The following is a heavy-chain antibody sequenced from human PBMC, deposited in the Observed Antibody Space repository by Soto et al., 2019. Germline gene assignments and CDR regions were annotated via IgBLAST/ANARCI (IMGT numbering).Heavy chain of an antibody. V-gene: IGHV5-10-1*01. CDR1: GYTSTTFW. CDR3: ARLYCSSTTCDSWFDP. Sequence: PGESLKISCKGSGYTSTTFWISWVRQMPGKGLEWMGRIDPSDSYTNYSPSFQGHVTISADKSISTAYLQWGSLKASDTAIYYCARLYCSSTTCDSWFDPWGQGTLVTVSS. CDR2: IDPSDSYT. D-gene: IGHD2-2*01. J-gene: IGHJ5*02.